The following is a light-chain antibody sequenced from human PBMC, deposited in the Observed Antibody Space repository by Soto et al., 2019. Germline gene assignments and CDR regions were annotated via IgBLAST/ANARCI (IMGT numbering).Light chain of an antibody. J-gene: IGKJ4*01. CDR1: QSLLHINGYNY. CDR2: LAS. CDR3: IQTLQTPLT. Sequence: DIVVTQSPLSLPVTPGEPASISCRSSQSLLHINGYNYLDWYXXKPGQSXQXXIYLASNRASGVPDRFSGRGSGTNFTLNISRVEAEDFGVYYCIQTLQTPLTFGGGTKV. V-gene: IGKV2-28*01.